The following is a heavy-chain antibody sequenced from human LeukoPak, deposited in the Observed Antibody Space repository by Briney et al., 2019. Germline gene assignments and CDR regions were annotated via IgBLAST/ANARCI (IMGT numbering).Heavy chain of an antibody. V-gene: IGHV3-23*01. CDR1: GFTFTGYS. D-gene: IGHD1-26*01. CDR3: AKKAQYNGNYPLDY. J-gene: IGHJ4*02. CDR2: TSDRGDYT. Sequence: GGSLRLSYAASGFTFTGYSMSWVRQAPGKGLEWVSGTSDRGDYTYYADSVKGRFTISRDNSRNTLYLQMNSLRAEDTALYFCAKKAQYNGNYPLDYWGQGTLVTVSS.